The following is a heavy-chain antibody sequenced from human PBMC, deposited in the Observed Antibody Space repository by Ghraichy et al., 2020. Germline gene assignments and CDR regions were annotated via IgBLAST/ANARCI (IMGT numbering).Heavy chain of an antibody. D-gene: IGHD3-16*02. CDR1: GFTFSGSW. CDR2: ISSDGHST. Sequence: GESLNISCAASGFTFSGSWMQWVRQAPGKGLEWVSRISSDGHSTSYADSVKGRFTISRDNTKNTLYLQMNTLRAEDTAVYYCAVVRSEYWGQGTLVTVSS. J-gene: IGHJ4*02. CDR3: AVVRSEY. V-gene: IGHV3-74*01.